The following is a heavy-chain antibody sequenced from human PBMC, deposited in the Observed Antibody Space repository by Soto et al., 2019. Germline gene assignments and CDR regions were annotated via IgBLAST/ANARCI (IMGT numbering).Heavy chain of an antibody. CDR2: INHLGSI. V-gene: IGHV4-34*01. CDR1: GGSLSDYF. CDR3: ARGGISHWAYFYYMDV. D-gene: IGHD2-21*01. J-gene: IGHJ6*03. Sequence: SETLSLTCVVSGGSLSDYFWSWIRQPPGMALEWIGEINHLGSINYNPSLKSRVTMSVDTSKNQFSLTLNSVTASDTATYYCARGGISHWAYFYYMDVWDRGTTVT.